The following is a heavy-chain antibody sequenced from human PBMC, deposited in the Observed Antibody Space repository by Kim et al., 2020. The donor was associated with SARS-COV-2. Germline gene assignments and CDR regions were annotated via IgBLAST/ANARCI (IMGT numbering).Heavy chain of an antibody. D-gene: IGHD5-12*01. Sequence: SETLSLTCTVSGGSIRSYSWNWIRQPPGKGLEWIGYIYSSGSTDYNPSLKSRVTISLDSSKNQFSLKVSSVTAADTALYYCARNSDYPGYYFDYWCQGIL. J-gene: IGHJ4*02. CDR3: ARNSDYPGYYFDY. CDR1: GGSIRSYS. V-gene: IGHV4-59*01. CDR2: IYSSGST.